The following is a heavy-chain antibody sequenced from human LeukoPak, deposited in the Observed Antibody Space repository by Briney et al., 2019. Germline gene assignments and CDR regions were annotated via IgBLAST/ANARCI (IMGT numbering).Heavy chain of an antibody. CDR1: GFTFSSYS. Sequence: PGGSLRLSCAASGFTFSSYSMSWVRQAPGKGLEWVSYISSSRSTIYYADSVKGRFTISRDNAKNSLYLQMNSLRAEDTAVYYCAREGYSPYWGQGTLVTVSS. CDR2: ISSSRSTI. J-gene: IGHJ4*02. D-gene: IGHD6-13*01. CDR3: AREGYSPY. V-gene: IGHV3-48*01.